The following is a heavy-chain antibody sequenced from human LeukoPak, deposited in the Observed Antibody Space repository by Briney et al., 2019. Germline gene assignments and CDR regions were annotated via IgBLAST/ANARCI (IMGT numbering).Heavy chain of an antibody. CDR1: GFTFSDYY. V-gene: IGHV3-11*01. CDR2: ISSSGSTI. Sequence: GGSLRLSCAASGFTFSDYYMSWIRQAPGKGLEWVSYISSSGSTIYYADSVKGRFTISRDNAKNSLYLQMNSLRAEDTAFYYCARHGGIAVASNWFDPWGQGTLVTVSS. CDR3: ARHGGIAVASNWFDP. D-gene: IGHD6-19*01. J-gene: IGHJ5*02.